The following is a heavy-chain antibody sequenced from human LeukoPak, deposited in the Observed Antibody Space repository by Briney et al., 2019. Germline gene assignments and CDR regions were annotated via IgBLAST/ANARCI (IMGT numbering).Heavy chain of an antibody. D-gene: IGHD2-15*01. CDR3: ARDRGAFCSGGSCYSVDLEGYMDV. CDR1: GYTFTGYY. Sequence: LGASVKVSCTASGYTFTGYYMHWVRQAPGQGLEWMGWINPNSGGTNYAQKFKGRVTMTRDTSISTAYMELSRLRSDDTAVYYCARDRGAFCSGGSCYSVDLEGYMDVWGKGTTVTVSS. V-gene: IGHV1-2*02. CDR2: INPNSGGT. J-gene: IGHJ6*03.